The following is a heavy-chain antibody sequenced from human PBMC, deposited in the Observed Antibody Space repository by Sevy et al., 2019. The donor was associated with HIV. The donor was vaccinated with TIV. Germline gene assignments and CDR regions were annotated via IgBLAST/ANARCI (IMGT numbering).Heavy chain of an antibody. CDR2: ISSSSSTI. V-gene: IGHV3-48*01. CDR3: ARDGDYDFWSGYYFFGNKTDY. Sequence: GGSRRLSCAASGFTFSSYSMNWVRQAPGKGLEWVSYISSSSSTIYYADSVKGRFTISRDNAKNSLYLQMNSLRAEDTAVYYCARDGDYDFWSGYYFFGNKTDYWGQGTLVTVSS. CDR1: GFTFSSYS. J-gene: IGHJ4*02. D-gene: IGHD3-3*01.